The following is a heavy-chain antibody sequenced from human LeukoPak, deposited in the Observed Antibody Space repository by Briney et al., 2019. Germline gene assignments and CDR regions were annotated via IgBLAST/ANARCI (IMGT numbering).Heavy chain of an antibody. J-gene: IGHJ6*03. D-gene: IGHD3-9*01. CDR1: GGSITNYY. Sequence: SETLSLTCTVSGGSITNYYWSWIRQPPGKGLEWIGFSYYNGNTNYNPSLKSRVTISVDTSKNQFSLKLSSVTAADTAVYYCARHPATPYYDILTGYRNLNPYYYMDVWGKGTTVTVSS. CDR3: ARHPATPYYDILTGYRNLNPYYYMDV. V-gene: IGHV4-59*01. CDR2: SYYNGNT.